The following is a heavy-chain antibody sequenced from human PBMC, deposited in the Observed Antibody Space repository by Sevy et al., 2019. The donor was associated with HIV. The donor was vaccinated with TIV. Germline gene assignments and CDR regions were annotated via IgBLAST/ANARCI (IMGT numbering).Heavy chain of an antibody. CDR2: ISGSGGST. CDR3: AKAAMFRGVIGGHYYYYYMDV. D-gene: IGHD3-10*01. J-gene: IGHJ6*03. V-gene: IGHV3-23*01. CDR1: GFTFSSYA. Sequence: GSLRLSCAASGFTFSSYAMSWVRQAPGKGLEWVSAISGSGGSTYYADSVKGRFTISRDNSKNTLYLQMNSLRAEDTAVYYCAKAAMFRGVIGGHYYYYYMDVWGKGTTVTVSS.